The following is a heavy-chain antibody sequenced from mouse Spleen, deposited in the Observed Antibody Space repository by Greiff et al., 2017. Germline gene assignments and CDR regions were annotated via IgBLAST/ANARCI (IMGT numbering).Heavy chain of an antibody. J-gene: IGHJ4*01. V-gene: IGHV5-17*01. CDR2: ISSGSSTI. Sequence: EVKLVESGGGLVKPGGSLKLSCAASGFTFSDYGMHWVRQAPEKGLEWVAYISSGSSTIYYADTVKGRFTISRDNAKNTLFLQMTSLRSEDTAMYYCARERVYDYDVGAMDYWGQGTSVTVSS. D-gene: IGHD2-4*01. CDR1: GFTFSDYG. CDR3: ARERVYDYDVGAMDY.